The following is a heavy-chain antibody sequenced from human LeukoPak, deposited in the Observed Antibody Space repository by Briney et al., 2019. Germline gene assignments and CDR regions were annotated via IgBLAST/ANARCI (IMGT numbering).Heavy chain of an antibody. Sequence: ASVKVSCKASGYTFTSYDINWVRQATGQGLEWMGWMNPNSGNTGYTQKFQGRVTITRNTSISTAYMELSSLRSEDTAVYYCARVIVVVPAARVWFDPWGQGTLVTVSS. CDR3: ARVIVVVPAARVWFDP. D-gene: IGHD2-2*01. CDR2: MNPNSGNT. CDR1: GYTFTSYD. J-gene: IGHJ5*02. V-gene: IGHV1-8*03.